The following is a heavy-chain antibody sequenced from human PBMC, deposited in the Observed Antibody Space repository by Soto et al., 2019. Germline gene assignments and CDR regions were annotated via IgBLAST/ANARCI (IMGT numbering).Heavy chain of an antibody. CDR3: ARGHIVLMVYEGFDAFDI. CDR2: ISYDGSNK. J-gene: IGHJ3*02. CDR1: GFTFSSYA. Sequence: GGSLRLSCAASGFTFSSYAMHWVRQAPGKGLEWVAVISYDGSNKYYADSVKGRFTISRDNSKNTLYLQMNSLRAEDTAVYYCARGHIVLMVYEGFDAFDIWGQGTMVTVSS. V-gene: IGHV3-30-3*01. D-gene: IGHD2-8*01.